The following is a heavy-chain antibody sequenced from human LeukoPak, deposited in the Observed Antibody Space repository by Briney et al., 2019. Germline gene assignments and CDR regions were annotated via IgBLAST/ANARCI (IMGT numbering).Heavy chain of an antibody. V-gene: IGHV2-70*01. CDR1: GFSLTTSGMC. CDR2: IDWDDDK. Sequence: SGPALVEPTQTLTLTCTFSGFSLTTSGMCVSWIRQPPGKALEWLALIDWDDDKSYSTSLKTRLTISKDTSKNQVVLTMTNMDPVDTATYYCARGSSHGFDYWGQGTLVTVSS. J-gene: IGHJ4*02. CDR3: ARGSSHGFDY.